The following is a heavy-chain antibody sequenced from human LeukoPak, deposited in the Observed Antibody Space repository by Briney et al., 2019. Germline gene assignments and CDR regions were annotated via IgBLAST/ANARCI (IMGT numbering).Heavy chain of an antibody. D-gene: IGHD6-13*01. V-gene: IGHV1-46*01. CDR2: INPSGTIT. CDR3: ALIAPPHN. CDR1: GITFTSYY. Sequence: ASVKVSCKASGITFTSYYIHWVRRAPGRGLEWMGKINPSGTITTYAPKYQGRVTVTKGTSTNTVYMELSSLRSDDTAVYYCALIAPPHNWGQGPLVTVSS. J-gene: IGHJ4*02.